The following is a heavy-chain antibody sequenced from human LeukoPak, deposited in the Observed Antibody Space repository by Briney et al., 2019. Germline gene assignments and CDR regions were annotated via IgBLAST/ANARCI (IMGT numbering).Heavy chain of an antibody. CDR1: GFTFSSYG. CDR3: ARVRSVGGNPHAFNI. CDR2: IGDNGSNK. Sequence: GSLKLSCTASGFTFSSYGMHWVRQAPGRGLEWVSFIGDNGSNKYYADSVKGRFTISRDNAKNSLYLQMNSLRVGDTALYYCARVRSVGGNPHAFNIWGQGTMVTVSS. J-gene: IGHJ3*02. V-gene: IGHV3-30*02. D-gene: IGHD4-23*01.